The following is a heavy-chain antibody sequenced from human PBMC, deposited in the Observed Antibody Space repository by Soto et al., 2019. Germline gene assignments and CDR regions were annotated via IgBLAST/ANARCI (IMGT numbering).Heavy chain of an antibody. D-gene: IGHD2-15*01. V-gene: IGHV5-51*01. CDR1: GYSFTTYW. Sequence: LGESLKISCKGSGYSFTTYWIGWVRQMPGKGLEWMGIIYPGDSDTRYSPAFQGQVTISVDKSINIAFLQWSSLEASDTAIYYCARGQFGGNPRLAFDPWGQGTLVTVSS. CDR3: ARGQFGGNPRLAFDP. CDR2: IYPGDSDT. J-gene: IGHJ5*02.